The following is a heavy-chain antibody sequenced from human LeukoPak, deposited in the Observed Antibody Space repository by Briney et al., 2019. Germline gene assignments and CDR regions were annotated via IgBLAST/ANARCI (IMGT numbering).Heavy chain of an antibody. Sequence: SETLSLTCTVSGGSISSISNYWGWLRQPPGKGLEWIGSIYYTGSIYSNPSLKSRVSISVHTSKNQLSLRLSSVTATDTAIYYCARQGYGGRVFDIWGQGTMVIVSS. D-gene: IGHD4-23*01. J-gene: IGHJ3*02. CDR1: GGSISSISNY. CDR3: ARQGYGGRVFDI. CDR2: IYYTGSI. V-gene: IGHV4-39*01.